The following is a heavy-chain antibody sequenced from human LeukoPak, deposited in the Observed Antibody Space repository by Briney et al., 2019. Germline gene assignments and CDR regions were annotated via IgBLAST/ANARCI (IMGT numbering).Heavy chain of an antibody. Sequence: GGSLRLSCAASGFTFSSYWMSWVRQAPGKGLEWVANIKQDGSEKYYVDSVKGRFTISRDNAKNSLSLQVNSLRAGDTPGFSFARARVRYAFDIWGQGTMVTVSS. CDR2: IKQDGSEK. CDR3: ARARVRYAFDI. V-gene: IGHV3-7*04. D-gene: IGHD4-17*01. J-gene: IGHJ3*02. CDR1: GFTFSSYW.